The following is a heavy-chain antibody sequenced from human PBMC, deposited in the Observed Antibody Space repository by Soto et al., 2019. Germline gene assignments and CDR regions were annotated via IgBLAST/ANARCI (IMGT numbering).Heavy chain of an antibody. Sequence: SETLSLTCAVSGGSISSGGYSWSWIRQPPGKGLEWIGYIYHSGSTYYNPSLKSRVTISVDRSKNQFSLKLSSVTAADTPVYYCHPRGPLPTGGNGEYYYYGMDVWGQGTRVTVPS. CDR3: HPRGPLPTGGNGEYYYYGMDV. CDR1: GGSISSGGYS. J-gene: IGHJ6*02. CDR2: IYHSGST. V-gene: IGHV4-30-2*01. D-gene: IGHD3-16*01.